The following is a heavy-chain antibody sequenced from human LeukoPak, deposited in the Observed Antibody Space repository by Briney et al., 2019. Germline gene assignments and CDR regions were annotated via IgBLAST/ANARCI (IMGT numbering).Heavy chain of an antibody. D-gene: IGHD4-17*01. V-gene: IGHV3-23*01. CDR2: ISGSGGDT. CDR3: AKGGVYGDYYFDY. CDR1: GFTFSDHH. Sequence: GGSLRLSCAASGFTFSDHHMDWVRQAPGKGLEWVSVISGSGGDTYYADSVKGRFTISGDNSKNTVYLQMNSLRAEDTALYYCAKGGVYGDYYFDYWGQGTLVTVSS. J-gene: IGHJ4*02.